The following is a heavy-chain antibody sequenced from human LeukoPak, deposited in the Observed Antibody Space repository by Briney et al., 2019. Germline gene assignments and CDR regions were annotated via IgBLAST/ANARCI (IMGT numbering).Heavy chain of an antibody. CDR3: AIEGTDAFDI. CDR1: GFTFSTYT. V-gene: IGHV3-21*01. J-gene: IGHJ3*02. Sequence: PGGSLRLSCGASGFTFSTYTMNWVRQAPGKGLEWVSSISSSSIYIYYADSVKGRFTISRDNAKNSLYLQMNSLRAEDTAVYYCAIEGTDAFDIWGQGTMVTVSS. CDR2: ISSSSIYI.